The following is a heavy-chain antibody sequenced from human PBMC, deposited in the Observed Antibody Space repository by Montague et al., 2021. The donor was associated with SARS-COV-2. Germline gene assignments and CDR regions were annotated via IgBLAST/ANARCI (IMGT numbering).Heavy chain of an antibody. J-gene: IGHJ2*01. CDR1: HFSITSYY. D-gene: IGHD3/OR15-3a*01. CDR2: IYYNGNT. CDR3: ARLGLLPYYFDV. Sequence: SETLSLTCTVSHFSITSYYWSWIRQPPGKGLEWIGNIYYNGNTNXNSSLKSRVTMSADTSKNQFSLRMTSVTAADTAMYYCARLGLLPYYFDVWGRGALVTVSS. V-gene: IGHV4-59*08.